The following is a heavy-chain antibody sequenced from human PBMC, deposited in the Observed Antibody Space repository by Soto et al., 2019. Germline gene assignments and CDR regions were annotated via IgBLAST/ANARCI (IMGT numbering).Heavy chain of an antibody. V-gene: IGHV1-2*04. D-gene: IGHD2-15*01. CDR1: GYTFTGYY. CDR3: ARDPGYCSGGSCPLGYYYYGMDV. J-gene: IGHJ6*02. CDR2: INPNSGGT. Sequence: GASVKVSCKASGYTFTGYYMHWVRQAPGQGLEWMGWINPNSGGTNYAQKFQGWVTMTRDTSISTAYMELSRLRSDDTAVYCCARDPGYCSGGSCPLGYYYYGMDVWGQGTTVTVSS.